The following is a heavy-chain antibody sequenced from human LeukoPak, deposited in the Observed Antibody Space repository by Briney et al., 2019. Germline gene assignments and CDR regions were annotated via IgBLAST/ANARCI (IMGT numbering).Heavy chain of an antibody. J-gene: IGHJ6*02. Sequence: GGSLRLSCAASGFTFSDYYMSWIRQAPGKGLEWVSYISSSGSTIYYADSVKGRFTISRDNAKNSLYLQMNSLRAEDTAVYYCARDRRYNWSDLAYYGMDVWGQGTTVTVSS. D-gene: IGHD1-20*01. CDR3: ARDRRYNWSDLAYYGMDV. CDR2: ISSSGSTI. V-gene: IGHV3-11*01. CDR1: GFTFSDYY.